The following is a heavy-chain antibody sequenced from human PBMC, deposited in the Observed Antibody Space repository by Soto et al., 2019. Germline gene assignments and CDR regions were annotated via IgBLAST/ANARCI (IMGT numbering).Heavy chain of an antibody. J-gene: IGHJ4*02. Sequence: QVQLVQSGAGVKRPGSSVKVSCKASGDTFSFYSINWVRQAPGLGLEWMGRVNPILSMSNYAQRFQGRVTMTADKSTSRAYMELSGLRSADTAMYYCATSYGSGYRAFDYWGQGALVTVSS. D-gene: IGHD3-10*01. CDR3: ATSYGSGYRAFDY. CDR2: VNPILSMS. V-gene: IGHV1-69*04. CDR1: GDTFSFYS.